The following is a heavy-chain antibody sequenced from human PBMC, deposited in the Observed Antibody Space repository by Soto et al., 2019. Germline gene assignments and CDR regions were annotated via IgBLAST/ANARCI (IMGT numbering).Heavy chain of an antibody. J-gene: IGHJ3*02. D-gene: IGHD1-26*01. CDR3: ARWETTWYAFDI. Sequence: SETQSLTCAVYGGSFSGYYWSWIRQPPGKGLEWIGEINHSGSTNYNPSLKSRVTISVDTSKNQFSLKLSSVTAADTAVYYCARWETTWYAFDIWGQGTMVT. V-gene: IGHV4-34*01. CDR1: GGSFSGYY. CDR2: INHSGST.